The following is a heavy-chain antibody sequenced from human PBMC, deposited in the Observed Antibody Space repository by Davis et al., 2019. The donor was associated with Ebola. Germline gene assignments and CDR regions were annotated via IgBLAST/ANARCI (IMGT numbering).Heavy chain of an antibody. CDR1: GGSFSGYY. J-gene: IGHJ5*02. CDR3: ARGSPLGMNWFDP. D-gene: IGHD3-10*01. CDR2: INHSGST. Sequence: MPSETLSLTCAVYGGSFSGYYWSWIRQPPGKGLEWIGEINHSGSTNYNPSLKSRVTISVDTSKNQFSLKLSSVTAADTAVYYCARGSPLGMNWFDPWGQGTLVTVSS. V-gene: IGHV4-34*01.